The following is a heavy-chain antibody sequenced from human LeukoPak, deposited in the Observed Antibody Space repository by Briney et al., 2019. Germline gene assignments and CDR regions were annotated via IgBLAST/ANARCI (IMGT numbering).Heavy chain of an antibody. V-gene: IGHV1-8*01. D-gene: IGHD1-26*01. CDR3: ARGEAIVGSY. CDR1: GYTFTTYD. Sequence: ASVKVSCKASGYTFTTYDINWVRQAPGQGLEWLGWLSPTSGNTGYAQRFQGRVTMARDTSTSTVYMELSSLTSDDTAVYYCARGEAIVGSYWGQGTLVTVSS. J-gene: IGHJ4*02. CDR2: LSPTSGNT.